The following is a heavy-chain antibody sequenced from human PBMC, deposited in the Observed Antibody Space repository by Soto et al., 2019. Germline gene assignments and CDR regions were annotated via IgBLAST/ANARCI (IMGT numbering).Heavy chain of an antibody. J-gene: IGHJ4*02. CDR2: ISGGGDTT. CDR3: AKGRVGSGSLTPRVDF. CDR1: GFTFNNYA. D-gene: IGHD3-10*01. V-gene: IGHV3-23*01. Sequence: VQLLESGGGLVQPGGSLRLSCAASGFTFNNYAMSWVRQAPGKGLEWVSAISGGGDTTSYADSVKGRFTVSRDGSKKTLYLQMNSLRAEDTALYYCAKGRVGSGSLTPRVDFWGQGTLVTVSS.